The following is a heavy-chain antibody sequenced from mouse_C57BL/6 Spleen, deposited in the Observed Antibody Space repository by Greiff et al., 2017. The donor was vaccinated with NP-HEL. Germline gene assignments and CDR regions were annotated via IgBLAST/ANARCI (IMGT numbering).Heavy chain of an antibody. CDR2: IYPSDSET. J-gene: IGHJ4*01. CDR1: GYTFTSYW. Sequence: VQLQQPGAELARPGSSVKLSCKASGYTFTSYWMDWVKQRPGQGLEWIGNIYPSDSETHYNQKFKDKATLTVDKSSSTAYMQLSSLTSEDSAVYYCARHGSSLYYAMDYWGQGTSVTVSS. D-gene: IGHD1-1*01. V-gene: IGHV1-61*01. CDR3: ARHGSSLYYAMDY.